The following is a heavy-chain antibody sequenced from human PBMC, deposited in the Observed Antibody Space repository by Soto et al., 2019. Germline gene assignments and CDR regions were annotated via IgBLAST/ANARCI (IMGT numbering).Heavy chain of an antibody. J-gene: IGHJ4*02. D-gene: IGHD3-3*01. Sequence: QVQLVESGGGVVQPGRSLRLSCAASGFTFSSYGMHWVRQAPGKGLEWVAVIWYDGSNKYYADSVKGRFTISRDNSKNTLSLQMNSLRAEDTAVYYCARVGSYDFWTNFDYWGQGTLVTVSS. V-gene: IGHV3-33*01. CDR1: GFTFSSYG. CDR2: IWYDGSNK. CDR3: ARVGSYDFWTNFDY.